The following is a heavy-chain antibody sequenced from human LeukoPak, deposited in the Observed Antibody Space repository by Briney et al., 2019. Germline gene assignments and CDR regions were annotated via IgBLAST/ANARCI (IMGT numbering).Heavy chain of an antibody. J-gene: IGHJ4*02. Sequence: PSETLSLTCNVSGVSISTHYWSWIRQSPGKGLEWIGYIYHNGLTNYNPSLMSRVTISIDTSKNEFSLKLTSVIAADTAVYYCAREANYYGSGSYFEGTFDYWGQGSLVTVSS. D-gene: IGHD3-10*01. CDR3: AREANYYGSGSYFEGTFDY. CDR1: GVSISTHY. CDR2: IYHNGLT. V-gene: IGHV4-59*11.